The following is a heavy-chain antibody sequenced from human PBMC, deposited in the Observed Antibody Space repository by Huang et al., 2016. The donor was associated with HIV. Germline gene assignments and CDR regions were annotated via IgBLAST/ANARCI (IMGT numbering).Heavy chain of an antibody. CDR1: Y. V-gene: IGHV4-39*01. CDR2: MYYSGRT. Sequence: YCGLVSLTSGNGLELIGTMYYSGRTSYNPSVKSQVTISLDTSKNQFSLKLSSVTAADTAVYYCARHDPDYYGSGSYYNNPIYWGQGTLVTVSS. CDR3: ARHDPDYYGSGSYYNNPIY. J-gene: IGHJ4*02. D-gene: IGHD3-10*01.